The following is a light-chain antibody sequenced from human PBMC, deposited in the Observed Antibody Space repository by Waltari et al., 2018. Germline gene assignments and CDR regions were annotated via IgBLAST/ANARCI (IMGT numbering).Light chain of an antibody. V-gene: IGLV2-14*03. CDR3: SSYANSNTLL. Sequence: QSALTQPASVSGSPGQSITISCTGSNRDVGGYNYVAWHQQHPGKAPKLMIYDVSNRPSGVSNRCSGPKTGNTASLTISGLQAEDEADYYCSSYANSNTLLFGGGTKLAVL. J-gene: IGLJ2*01. CDR1: NRDVGGYNY. CDR2: DVS.